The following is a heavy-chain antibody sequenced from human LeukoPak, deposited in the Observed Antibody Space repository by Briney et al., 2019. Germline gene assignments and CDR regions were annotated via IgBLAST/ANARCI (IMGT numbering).Heavy chain of an antibody. V-gene: IGHV3-21*04. CDR2: ISSSSSYI. CDR3: AKSGLNRFDY. CDR1: GFTFSSYS. D-gene: IGHD2-15*01. J-gene: IGHJ4*02. Sequence: PGGSLRLSCAASGFTFSSYSMNWVRQAPGKGLEWVSSISSSSSYIYYADSVKGRFTISRDNSKNTLYLQMNSLRVEDTAIYYCAKSGLNRFDYWGQGTLVTVSS.